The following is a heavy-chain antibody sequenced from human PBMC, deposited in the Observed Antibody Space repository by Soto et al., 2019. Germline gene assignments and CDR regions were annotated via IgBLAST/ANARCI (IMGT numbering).Heavy chain of an antibody. V-gene: IGHV1-2*04. J-gene: IGHJ6*02. CDR1: GYTFTGYY. CDR3: ARVGYYDSSGYYTPSGYYYGMDV. Sequence: ASVKVSFKASGYTFTGYYMHWVRQAPGQGPEWMGWINPNSGGTNYAQKFQGWVTMTRDTSISAAYMELSRLRSDDTAVYYCARVGYYDSSGYYTPSGYYYGMDVWGQGTTVTVSS. D-gene: IGHD3-22*01. CDR2: INPNSGGT.